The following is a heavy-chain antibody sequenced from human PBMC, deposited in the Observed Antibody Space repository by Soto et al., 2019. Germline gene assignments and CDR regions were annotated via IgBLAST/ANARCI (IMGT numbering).Heavy chain of an antibody. Sequence: QVQLQESGPGLVKPSGTLSLTCAVSGGSISSSNWWSWVRQPPGKGLEWIGEIYHSGSTNYNPSLMSRVTISVDKSKNQFSLKLSSVTDADTAVYYCVRHQLWLGDFNTWRMDVWGQGTTVTVSS. CDR3: VRHQLWLGDFNTWRMDV. CDR2: IYHSGST. D-gene: IGHD3-10*01. V-gene: IGHV4-4*02. J-gene: IGHJ6*02. CDR1: GGSISSSNW.